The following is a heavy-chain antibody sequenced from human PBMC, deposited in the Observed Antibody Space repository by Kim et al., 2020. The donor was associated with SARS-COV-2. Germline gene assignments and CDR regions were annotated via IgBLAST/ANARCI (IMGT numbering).Heavy chain of an antibody. J-gene: IGHJ4*02. CDR1: GFTFNNYA. V-gene: IGHV3-23*01. D-gene: IGHD3-22*01. CDR2: ISGRGGST. Sequence: GGSLRLSCAASGFTFNNYAMNWVRQPPGKGLEWVSVISGRGGSTYYADSVKGRFTISRDNSKNTLSLQMNSLRAEDTAVYYCAKLYGYDSSGYYSNVDYWGQGTLVTVSS. CDR3: AKLYGYDSSGYYSNVDY.